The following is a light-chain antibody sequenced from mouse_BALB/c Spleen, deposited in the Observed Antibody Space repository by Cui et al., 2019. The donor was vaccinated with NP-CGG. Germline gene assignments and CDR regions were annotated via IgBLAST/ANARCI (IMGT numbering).Light chain of an antibody. V-gene: IGLV1*01. CDR1: TGAVTTSNY. J-gene: IGLJ1*01. CDR2: GTN. CDR3: ALWYSNHWV. Sequence: QAVVTAGSALTTSPGETVTLTGRSSTGAVTTSNYANWVQEKPDHLFTGLIGGTNNRAPGVPARFSGSLIGDKAALTITGAQTEDEAIYFCALWYSNHWVFGGGTKLTVL.